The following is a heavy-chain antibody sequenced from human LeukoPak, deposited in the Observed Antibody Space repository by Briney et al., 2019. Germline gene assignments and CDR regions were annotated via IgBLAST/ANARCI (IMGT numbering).Heavy chain of an antibody. CDR3: ARDRTRYCSGGSCYSSYGMDV. CDR2: ISSSGSYT. V-gene: IGHV3-21*01. D-gene: IGHD2-15*01. CDR1: GFTFSSYN. Sequence: PGGSLRLSCAASGFTFSSYNMNWVRQAPGKGLEWVSSISSSGSYTYYADSVKGRFTISRDNAKNSLYLQMNSLRVEDTAVYYCARDRTRYCSGGSCYSSYGMDVWGQGTTVTVSS. J-gene: IGHJ6*02.